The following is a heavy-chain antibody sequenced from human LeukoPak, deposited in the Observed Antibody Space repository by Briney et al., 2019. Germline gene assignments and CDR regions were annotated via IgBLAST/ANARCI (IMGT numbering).Heavy chain of an antibody. CDR1: GFTFSSHG. CDR2: ISHDGSNK. CDR3: ARYYYDSSGRFDY. V-gene: IGHV3-30*03. Sequence: GGALRLSCAASGFTFSSHGMNWVRQAPGKGLEWVAFISHDGSNKNCADSVKGRFTISRDNSKNTLYVQMNSLGVEDTAVYYCARYYYDSSGRFDYWGQGTLVTVSS. J-gene: IGHJ4*02. D-gene: IGHD3-22*01.